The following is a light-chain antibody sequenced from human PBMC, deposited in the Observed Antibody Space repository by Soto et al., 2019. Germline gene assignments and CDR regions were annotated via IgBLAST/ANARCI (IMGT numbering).Light chain of an antibody. CDR2: DAS. V-gene: IGKV3-11*01. CDR3: QQRNNWRGT. Sequence: IMMTQSPATLSVSLGARATLSCRASQSVGSFLGWYQQEPGQAPRLLIYDASNRATGIPARFSGSGSGTDFTLTISSLEPEDFAVYYCQQRNNWRGTFGGGTKVDIK. CDR1: QSVGSF. J-gene: IGKJ4*01.